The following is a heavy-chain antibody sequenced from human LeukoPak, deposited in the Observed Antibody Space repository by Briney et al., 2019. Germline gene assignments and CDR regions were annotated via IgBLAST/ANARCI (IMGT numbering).Heavy chain of an antibody. J-gene: IGHJ3*02. CDR3: AREGTGDHNPRRSHGFDI. D-gene: IGHD3-16*01. CDR1: GYSFSFFY. Sequence: ASVKVSCKASGYSFSFFYIHWVRQAPGQGLEWMGWINPNSGGTNYAQKFQGRVTMTRDTSIDTASMELTSLASDDTATYYCAREGTGDHNPRRSHGFDIWGQGTGVTVSS. CDR2: INPNSGGT. V-gene: IGHV1-2*02.